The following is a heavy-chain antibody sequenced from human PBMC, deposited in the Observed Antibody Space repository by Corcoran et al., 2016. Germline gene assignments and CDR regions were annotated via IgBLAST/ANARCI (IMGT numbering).Heavy chain of an antibody. J-gene: IGHJ3*02. D-gene: IGHD1-1*01. CDR1: GFTVSSKY. V-gene: IGHV3-53*01. CDR2: IYSGGST. Sequence: EMQLVESGGGLIKPGGSLRLSCAASGFTVSSKYMSWVRQAPGKGLEWVSVIYSGGSTYYADSVKGRFTISRDNSKNTLYLQMNSQRAEDTAVYYGARQLGGAFDIWGQGTMVTVSS. CDR3: ARQLGGAFDI.